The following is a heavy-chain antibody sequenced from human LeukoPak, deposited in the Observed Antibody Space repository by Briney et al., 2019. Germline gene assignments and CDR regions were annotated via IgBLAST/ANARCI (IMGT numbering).Heavy chain of an antibody. D-gene: IGHD6-13*01. CDR3: ATTIAAAGLAAYY. V-gene: IGHV3-23*01. J-gene: IGHJ4*02. Sequence: GGSLRLSCAASGFTFSSYAMIWVRQAPGKGLEWVSAISGSGGSTYYADSVKGRFTISRDNSKNTLYLQMNSLRAEDTAVYYCATTIAAAGLAAYYWGQGTLVTVSS. CDR1: GFTFSSYA. CDR2: ISGSGGST.